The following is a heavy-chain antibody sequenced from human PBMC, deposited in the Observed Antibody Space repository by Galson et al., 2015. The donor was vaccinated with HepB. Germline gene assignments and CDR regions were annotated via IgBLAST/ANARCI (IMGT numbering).Heavy chain of an antibody. D-gene: IGHD3-10*01. Sequence: SVKVSCKASGYTFTSYDINWVRQATGQGLEWMGWMNPNSGNTGYAQKFQGRVTMTRNTSISTAYMERSSLRSEDTAVYYCARDYYGSGRLLPWGQGTLVTVSS. CDR1: GYTFTSYD. CDR3: ARDYYGSGRLLP. CDR2: MNPNSGNT. J-gene: IGHJ5*02. V-gene: IGHV1-8*01.